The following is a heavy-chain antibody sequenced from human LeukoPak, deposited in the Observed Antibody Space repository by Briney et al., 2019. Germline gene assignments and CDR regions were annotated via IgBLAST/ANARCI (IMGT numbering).Heavy chain of an antibody. V-gene: IGHV3-11*01. D-gene: IGHD5-18*01. CDR3: ARPRDRYNY. CDR1: GSNFRDYY. J-gene: IGHJ4*02. CDR2: ITASGRST. Sequence: PGGSLRLSCTVSGSNFRDYYMSWIRQAPGMGLEWVSYITASGRSTYVADSLKDRFTISRDNANKSLYLHMTDLRVEDTATYFCARPRDRYNYRGLGTLFTVSS.